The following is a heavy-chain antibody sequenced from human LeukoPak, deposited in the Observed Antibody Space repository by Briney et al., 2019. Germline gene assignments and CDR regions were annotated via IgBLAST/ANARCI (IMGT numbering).Heavy chain of an antibody. V-gene: IGHV1-18*01. J-gene: IGHJ4*02. Sequence: ASVKVSCKASGYTFTNYGVSWVRQAPGQGLEWMGWISPNSGDTHYAQKFQGRLTMTTDTSASTAYMQVWSLKSDDTAVYFCARDFSPMAAALGPDYWGQGTLVTVSS. CDR1: GYTFTNYG. CDR2: ISPNSGDT. D-gene: IGHD6-13*01. CDR3: ARDFSPMAAALGPDY.